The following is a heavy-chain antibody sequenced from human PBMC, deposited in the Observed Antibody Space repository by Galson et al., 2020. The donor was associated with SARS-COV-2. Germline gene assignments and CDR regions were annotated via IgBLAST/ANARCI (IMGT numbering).Heavy chain of an antibody. V-gene: IGHV3-74*01. CDR3: AILDGEDSGDSGNSGVGDEYFQR. CDR2: VHRDGSRT. D-gene: IGHD4-17*01. Sequence: GESLKISCAASGFTFSNYWMHWVRQAPGKGLEWVSRVHRDGSRTYYADSVEGRFTISRDNAKNTLQLQMSSLRAEDTAVYYCAILDGEDSGDSGNSGVGDEYFQRWGQGTLVTVSS. CDR1: GFTFSNYW. J-gene: IGHJ1*01.